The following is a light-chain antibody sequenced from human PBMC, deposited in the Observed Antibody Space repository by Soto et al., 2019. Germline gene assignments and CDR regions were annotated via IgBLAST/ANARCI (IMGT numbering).Light chain of an antibody. CDR2: GAS. CDR3: QQYDNLSWT. Sequence: VLTQSPGTLSLSPGERATLSCRASQSVSRSYLAWYQQKPGQAPRLLIYGASNRATGTPDRFSGSGSGTDFTLTISRLEPEDFAVYFCQQYDNLSWTFGQGTKVDIK. CDR1: QSVSRSY. J-gene: IGKJ1*01. V-gene: IGKV3-20*01.